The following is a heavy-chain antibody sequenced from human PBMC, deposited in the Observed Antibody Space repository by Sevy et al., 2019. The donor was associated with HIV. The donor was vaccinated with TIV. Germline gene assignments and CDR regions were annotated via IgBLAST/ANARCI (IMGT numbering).Heavy chain of an antibody. CDR2: ISSSGSTI. Sequence: GESLKISCAASGFTFSDYYMSWIRQAPGKGLEWVSYISSSGSTIYYADSLKGRFTISRDNAKNSLYLQMNSLRAEDTAVYYCARDRLAAAGTRYFDYWGQGTLVTVSS. V-gene: IGHV3-11*01. J-gene: IGHJ4*02. D-gene: IGHD6-13*01. CDR3: ARDRLAAAGTRYFDY. CDR1: GFTFSDYY.